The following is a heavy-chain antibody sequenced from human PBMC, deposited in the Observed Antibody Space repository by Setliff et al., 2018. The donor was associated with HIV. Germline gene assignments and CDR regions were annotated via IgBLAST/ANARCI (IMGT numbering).Heavy chain of an antibody. CDR1: GFTVSTNY. D-gene: IGHD3-10*01. CDR3: ARALPFRTFGGFDP. J-gene: IGHJ5*02. Sequence: GGSLRLSCAASGFTVSTNYMSWVRQAPGKGLEWVSIIYTGGSTYYADSVKGRFTISRDNSKNTMYLQMNTLKAEDTAVYYCARALPFRTFGGFDPWGQGTLVTVSS. V-gene: IGHV3-53*01. CDR2: IYTGGST.